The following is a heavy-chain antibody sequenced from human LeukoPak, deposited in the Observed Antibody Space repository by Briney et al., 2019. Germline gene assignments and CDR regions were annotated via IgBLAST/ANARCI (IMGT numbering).Heavy chain of an antibody. Sequence: PGRSLRLSCAASGFTFSSYAMHWVRQAPGKGLEWVAVISYDGSNKYYADSVKGRFTISRDNSKNTLYLQMNSLRAEDTAVYYCARDREGSSSFDAFDIWGQGTMVTVSS. V-gene: IGHV3-30-3*01. J-gene: IGHJ3*02. D-gene: IGHD6-13*01. CDR1: GFTFSSYA. CDR2: ISYDGSNK. CDR3: ARDREGSSSFDAFDI.